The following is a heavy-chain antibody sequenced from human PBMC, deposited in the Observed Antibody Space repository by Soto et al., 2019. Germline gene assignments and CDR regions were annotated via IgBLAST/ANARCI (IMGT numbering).Heavy chain of an antibody. CDR3: AKVRGPCRQWLIDPFDS. V-gene: IGHV3-30*18. D-gene: IGHD6-19*01. Sequence: QVQLVESGGGVVQPGRSLRVSCAASGFTFSIYAMHWVRQAPGTGLEWVAVISYDGTKTYYADSVKGRFTISRDNSKNTVYLQMNSLRDEDTAVYYCAKVRGPCRQWLIDPFDSWGQGTLVTVSP. J-gene: IGHJ4*02. CDR2: ISYDGTKT. CDR1: GFTFSIYA.